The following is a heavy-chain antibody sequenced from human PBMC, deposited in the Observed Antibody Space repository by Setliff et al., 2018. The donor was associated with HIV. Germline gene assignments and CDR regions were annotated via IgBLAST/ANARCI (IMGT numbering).Heavy chain of an antibody. V-gene: IGHV1-2*06. J-gene: IGHJ5*02. D-gene: IGHD2-2*01. CDR3: ARVLGVVPAATRLVVWFDP. Sequence: ASVKVSCKASGYTFTGYYMHWVRQAPGQGLEWMGRINPNSGGTNYAQKFQGRVTMTRDTSISTAYMELSRLRSDDTAVYYCARVLGVVPAATRLVVWFDPWGQGTLVTVSS. CDR2: INPNSGGT. CDR1: GYTFTGYY.